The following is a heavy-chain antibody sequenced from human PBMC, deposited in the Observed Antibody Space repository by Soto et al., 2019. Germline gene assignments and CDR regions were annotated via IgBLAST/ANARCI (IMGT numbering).Heavy chain of an antibody. CDR1: GFTFSSYG. D-gene: IGHD6-19*01. V-gene: IGHV3-33*01. Sequence: TGGSLRLSCAVSGFTFSSYGMHWVRQAPGKGLEWVAVIWYDGSNKYYADSVKGRFTISRDNSKNTLYLQMNSLRAEDTAVYYCARLLTYSSGYGGKDFDYWGQGTLVTVSS. CDR3: ARLLTYSSGYGGKDFDY. CDR2: IWYDGSNK. J-gene: IGHJ4*02.